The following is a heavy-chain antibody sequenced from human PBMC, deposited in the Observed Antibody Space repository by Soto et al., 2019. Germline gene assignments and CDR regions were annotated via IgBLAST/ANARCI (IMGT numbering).Heavy chain of an antibody. D-gene: IGHD5-18*01. CDR3: ASGEESYGYCFHY. CDR1: GGSISTYY. Sequence: SETLSLTCTVSGGSISTYYWTWIRQPPGKGLEWIGYINYRGNTNYNPSLKSRLTISIDTSKNQFSLKLNSVTAAVTAVYYCASGEESYGYCFHYWDPATMVTVYS. V-gene: IGHV4-59*01. CDR2: INYRGNT. J-gene: IGHJ4*02.